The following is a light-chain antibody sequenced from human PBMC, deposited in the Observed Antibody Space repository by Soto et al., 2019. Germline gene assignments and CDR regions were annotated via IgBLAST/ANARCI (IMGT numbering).Light chain of an antibody. CDR1: QSNSSW. CDR3: QQYNSYSPT. Sequence: DIQMTQSPSTLSASVGDRVPITCRASQSNSSWLAWYQQKPGKAPKLLIYDASSLESGVPSRFSGSGSGTEFTLTISSLQPDDFATYYCQQYNSYSPTFGQGTKVDIK. CDR2: DAS. V-gene: IGKV1-5*01. J-gene: IGKJ1*01.